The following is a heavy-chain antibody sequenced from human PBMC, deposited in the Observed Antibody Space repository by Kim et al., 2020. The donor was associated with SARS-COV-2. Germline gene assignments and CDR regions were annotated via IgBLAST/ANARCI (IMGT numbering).Heavy chain of an antibody. J-gene: IGHJ3*02. CDR3: ARDSGTWALDI. V-gene: IGHV1-46*01. Sequence: ASVKVSCKASGYTFTNYHMHWVRQAPGQGLEWMGIINPISGNTRYAQKFQGRVTMTWDTSTSTFYMELSSLRSEDTALYSCARDSGTWALDIWGQGTMVTVSS. CDR1: GYTFTNYH. D-gene: IGHD1-26*01. CDR2: INPISGNT.